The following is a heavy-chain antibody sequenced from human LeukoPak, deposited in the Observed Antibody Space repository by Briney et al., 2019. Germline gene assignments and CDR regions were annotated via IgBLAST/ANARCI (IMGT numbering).Heavy chain of an antibody. CDR1: GGSISITNYY. V-gene: IGHV4-39*07. J-gene: IGHJ4*02. Sequence: PSETLSLTCTVSGGSISITNYYWGWIRQPPGKGLEWVGNIYYDGSTYYNPSLKSRVTISVDTSKNQFSLKLNSVTAADTAVYYCARYCSGGDCYSKALDYWGQGILVTVSS. D-gene: IGHD2-15*01. CDR2: IYYDGST. CDR3: ARYCSGGDCYSKALDY.